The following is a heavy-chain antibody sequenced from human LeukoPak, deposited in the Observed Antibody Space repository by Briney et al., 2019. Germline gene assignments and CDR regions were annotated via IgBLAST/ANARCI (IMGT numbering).Heavy chain of an antibody. J-gene: IGHJ4*02. CDR2: INPNSGGT. CDR1: GYTFTGYY. V-gene: IGHV1-2*02. CDR3: ARLTTSSGWYIDY. D-gene: IGHD6-19*01. Sequence: GASVKVSCKASGYTFTGYYMHWVRQAPGQGLEWMGWINPNSGGTNCAQKFQGRVTMTRDTSISTAYMELSRLRSDDTAVYYCARLTTSSGWYIDYWGQGTLVTVSS.